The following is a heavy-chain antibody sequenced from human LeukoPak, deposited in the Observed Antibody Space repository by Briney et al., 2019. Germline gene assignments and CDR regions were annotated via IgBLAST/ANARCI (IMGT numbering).Heavy chain of an antibody. J-gene: IGHJ3*02. V-gene: IGHV1-2*02. Sequence: GASVKVSCKASGYTFTGYYMHWVRQAPGQGLEWMGWINPNSGGTNYAQKFQGRVTMTRDTSINTAYMELSRLRSDDTAVYYCARDMEAYVWGSYRYDAFDIWGQGTMVTVSS. CDR3: ARDMEAYVWGSYRYDAFDI. CDR1: GYTFTGYY. CDR2: INPNSGGT. D-gene: IGHD3-16*02.